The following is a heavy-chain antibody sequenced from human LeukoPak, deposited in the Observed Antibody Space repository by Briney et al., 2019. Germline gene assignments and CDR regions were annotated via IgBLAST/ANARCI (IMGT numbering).Heavy chain of an antibody. V-gene: IGHV4-38-2*01. Sequence: SETLSLTCAVSGYSISSGYYWGWIRQPPGKGLEWIGSIYHSGSTYYNPPLKSRVTISVDTSKNQFSLKLSSVTAADTAVYYCARQGVIDHNWFDPWGQGTLVTVSS. CDR3: ARQGVIDHNWFDP. D-gene: IGHD3-16*02. CDR1: GYSISSGYY. J-gene: IGHJ5*02. CDR2: IYHSGST.